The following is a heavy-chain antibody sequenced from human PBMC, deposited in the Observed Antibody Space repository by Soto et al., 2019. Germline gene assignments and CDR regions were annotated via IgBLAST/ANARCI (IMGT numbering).Heavy chain of an antibody. J-gene: IGHJ4*02. CDR3: ARGRHCAYFDY. CDR2: IYSGGST. D-gene: IGHD2-21*01. Sequence: EVQLVESGGGLVQPGGSLRLSCAASGFTVSSNSMSWVRQAPGKGLEWVSVIYSGGSTYYAVSVKGRLPITRHNSKHTLYIQMNSLRAEDATVYSCARGRHCAYFDYWGQGALVTVSS. CDR1: GFTVSSNS. V-gene: IGHV3-53*04.